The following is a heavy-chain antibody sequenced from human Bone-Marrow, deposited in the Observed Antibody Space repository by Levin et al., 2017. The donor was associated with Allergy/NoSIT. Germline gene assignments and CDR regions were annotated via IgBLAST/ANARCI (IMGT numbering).Heavy chain of an antibody. J-gene: IGHJ4*02. CDR2: INPGDSKT. V-gene: IGHV5-51*01. CDR1: GYSFSIYY. CDR3: ARILFGEISLYYFDY. Sequence: PGGSLRLSCKGSGYSFSIYYIGWVRQMPGKGLEWMGFINPGDSKTTYSPSFQGQVTIAADKSIATAYLQGSSLKASDTAMYYFARILFGEISLYYFDYWGQGTLVTVSS. D-gene: IGHD3-10*01.